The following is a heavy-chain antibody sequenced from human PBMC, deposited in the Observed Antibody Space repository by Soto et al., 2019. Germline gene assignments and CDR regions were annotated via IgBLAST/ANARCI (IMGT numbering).Heavy chain of an antibody. Sequence: PSETLSLTCTVSGGSISSSSYYWGWIRQPPGKGLEWIGSIYYSGSTYYNPSLKSRVTISVDTSKNQFSLKLSSVTAADTAVYYCARHAASRLLLCELSLGYYYSSMAVWAKVTTVPV. CDR1: GGSISSSSYY. D-gene: IGHD3-16*02. J-gene: IGHJ6*03. CDR3: ARHAASRLLLCELSLGYYYSSMAV. CDR2: IYYSGST. V-gene: IGHV4-39*01.